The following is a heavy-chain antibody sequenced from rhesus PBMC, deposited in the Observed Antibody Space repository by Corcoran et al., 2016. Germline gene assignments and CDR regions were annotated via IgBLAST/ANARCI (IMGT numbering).Heavy chain of an antibody. CDR1: GGSFSSYW. Sequence: QVQLQESGPGLVKPSETLSLTCAVSGGSFSSYWWSWIRQPPGKGLEWVGEINGNSGSTNYNPSLKSRGTISKDTSKNQFSLKLSSVTAADTAVYYCARYGVTQFDYWGQGVLVTVSS. J-gene: IGHJ4*01. V-gene: IGHV4-80*01. CDR2: INGNSGST. CDR3: ARYGVTQFDY. D-gene: IGHD3-34*01.